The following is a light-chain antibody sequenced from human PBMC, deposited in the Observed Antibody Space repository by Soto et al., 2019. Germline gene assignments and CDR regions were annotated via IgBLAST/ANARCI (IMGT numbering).Light chain of an antibody. Sequence: QSVLTLPPSASGTPGQRVTISCSGSSSNIGGNTVNWYQQLPGTAPKLLMYTNNQRPSGVPDRFSGSKSGTSASLAISGLQSEDEADYYCAAWDDSLNGVVFGGGTKLTVL. J-gene: IGLJ2*01. CDR3: AAWDDSLNGVV. CDR1: SSNIGGNT. V-gene: IGLV1-44*01. CDR2: TNN.